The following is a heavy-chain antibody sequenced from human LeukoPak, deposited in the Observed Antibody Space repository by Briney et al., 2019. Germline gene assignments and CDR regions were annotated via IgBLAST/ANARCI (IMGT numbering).Heavy chain of an antibody. CDR1: GYTFTGYY. CDR3: ASVRGYSSGGSCSPDAFDI. V-gene: IGHV1-2*02. J-gene: IGHJ3*02. D-gene: IGHD2-15*01. CDR2: INPNSGGT. Sequence: ASVKVSCKASGYTFTGYYMHWVRQAPGQGLEWMGWINPNSGGTNYAQKFQGRVTMTRDTSISTAYVELSRLRSDDTAVYYCASVRGYSSGGSCSPDAFDIWGQGTMVTVSS.